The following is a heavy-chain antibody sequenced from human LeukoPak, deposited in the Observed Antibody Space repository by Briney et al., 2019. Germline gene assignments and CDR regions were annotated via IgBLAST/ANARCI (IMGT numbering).Heavy chain of an antibody. CDR3: ARGYYDSSGYLGGAYYYYYMDV. V-gene: IGHV4-59*01. D-gene: IGHD3-22*01. J-gene: IGHJ6*03. CDR2: IYYRGST. CDR1: GGSISSYY. Sequence: SETLSLTCTVSGGSISSYYWSWIRQPPGKGLEWIGYIYYRGSTNYNPSLKSRVTISVDTSKNQFSPKLNSVTAADTAVYYCARGYYDSSGYLGGAYYYYYMDVWGKGTTVTVSS.